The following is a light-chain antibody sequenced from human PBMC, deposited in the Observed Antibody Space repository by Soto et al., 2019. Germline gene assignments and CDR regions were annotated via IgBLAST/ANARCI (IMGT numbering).Light chain of an antibody. V-gene: IGLV2-14*03. CDR2: DVS. CDR1: SSDVGGYND. CDR3: SSYTSSSTWV. J-gene: IGLJ3*02. Sequence: QSALTQPASVSGSPGQSITISCTGTSSDVGGYNDVSWYQQHPGKAPKLMIYDVSNRPSGLSNRFSGSKSGNTASLTISGLQAEDDADYYCSSYTSSSTWVFGGGTKLTVL.